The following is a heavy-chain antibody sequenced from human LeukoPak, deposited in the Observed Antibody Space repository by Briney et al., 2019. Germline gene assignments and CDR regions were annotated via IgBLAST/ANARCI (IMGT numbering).Heavy chain of an antibody. CDR1: GFTFSSYG. D-gene: IGHD6-13*01. Sequence: GRSLRLSCAASGFTFSSYGMHWVRQAPGKGLEWVAVISDDGSNKYYGDSVKGRFTISRDNSKNTLYLQMNSLRAEDTAVYYCAKDRGYSSSWYVFGYWGQGTLVTASS. CDR2: ISDDGSNK. V-gene: IGHV3-30*18. J-gene: IGHJ4*02. CDR3: AKDRGYSSSWYVFGY.